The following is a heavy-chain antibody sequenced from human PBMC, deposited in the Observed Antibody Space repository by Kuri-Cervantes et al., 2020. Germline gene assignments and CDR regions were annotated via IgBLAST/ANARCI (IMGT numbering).Heavy chain of an antibody. CDR1: GYTFTSYA. J-gene: IGHJ4*02. V-gene: IGHV1-3*01. D-gene: IGHD2-21*02. CDR3: ARSPIVVVTQYYFDY. Sequence: ASVKVSCKASGYTFTSYAMHWVRQAPGQRLEWMGWINAGNGNTKYSQKFQGRVTITRDTSASTAYMELSSLRSEDTAVYYCARSPIVVVTQYYFDYWGQGILVTVSS. CDR2: INAGNGNT.